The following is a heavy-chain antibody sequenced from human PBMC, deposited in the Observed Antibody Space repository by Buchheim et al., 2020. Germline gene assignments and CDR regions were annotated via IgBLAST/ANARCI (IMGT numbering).Heavy chain of an antibody. J-gene: IGHJ5*02. D-gene: IGHD4-11*01. CDR1: GGSIGSSSYY. CDR3: ARLVLTTDWFDP. CDR2: IYYSGST. V-gene: IGHV4-39*01. Sequence: QLQLQESGPGLVKPSETLSLTCTVSGGSIGSSSYYWGWIRQPPGKGLEWIGSIYYSGSTYYNPSLKSRVTISVATSKNQFSLKLSSVIAADTAVYYCARLVLTTDWFDPWGQGTL.